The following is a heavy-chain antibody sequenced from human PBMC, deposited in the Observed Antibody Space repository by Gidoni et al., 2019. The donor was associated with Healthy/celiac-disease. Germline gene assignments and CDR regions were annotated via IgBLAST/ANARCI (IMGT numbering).Heavy chain of an antibody. Sequence: QVQLVQSGAEVKKPWSSVKVSCKASGGPVSSYAISWVRQAPGQGLEWMGRIIPILGIANYGQKFKGRVTITADKSTSTDYMELSSLGAEDTAVYYCARGVRYSSGWYEDDWGQGTLVTVSS. CDR3: ARGVRYSSGWYEDD. CDR2: IIPILGIA. CDR1: GGPVSSYA. V-gene: IGHV1-69*04. D-gene: IGHD6-19*01. J-gene: IGHJ4*02.